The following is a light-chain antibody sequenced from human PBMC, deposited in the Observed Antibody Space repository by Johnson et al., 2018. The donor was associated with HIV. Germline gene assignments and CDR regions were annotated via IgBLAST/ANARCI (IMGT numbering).Light chain of an antibody. V-gene: IGLV1-51*02. J-gene: IGLJ1*01. CDR3: ATWDTSLSTGGV. CDR2: KNN. Sequence: QSVLTQPPSVSAAPGQRVTISCSGASSTLGNSYISWYQLLPGSPPKLLVFKNNERPSGIPDRFSGSNSGTSATLDITGRQTGDEADYYCATWDTSLSTGGVFGTGTKVTVL. CDR1: SSTLGNSY.